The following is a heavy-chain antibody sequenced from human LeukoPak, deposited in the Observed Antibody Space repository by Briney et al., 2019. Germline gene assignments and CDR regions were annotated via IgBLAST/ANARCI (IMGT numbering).Heavy chain of an antibody. Sequence: GASVNVSCKASGYTFTSYGISWVRQAPGQGLGWVGWISAYNGNTNYAQKLQGRVTMTRDMSTSTVYMELSSLRSEDTAVYYCARGYYYDSSGYFTHTDYWGQGTLVTVSS. D-gene: IGHD3-22*01. V-gene: IGHV1-18*01. J-gene: IGHJ4*02. CDR3: ARGYYYDSSGYFTHTDY. CDR1: GYTFTSYG. CDR2: ISAYNGNT.